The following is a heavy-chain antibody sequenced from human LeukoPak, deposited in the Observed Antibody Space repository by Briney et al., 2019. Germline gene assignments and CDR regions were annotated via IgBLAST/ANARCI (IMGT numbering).Heavy chain of an antibody. CDR3: AVDPDIVVVVAATENWFDP. CDR2: ISGSGGSI. V-gene: IGHV3-23*01. Sequence: GGSLRLSCAASGFTFSSYAMSWVRQAPGKGLEWVSAISGSGGSIYYADSVKGRFTISRDNSKNTLYLQMNSLRAEDTAVYYCAVDPDIVVVVAATENWFDPWGQGTLVTVSS. J-gene: IGHJ5*02. CDR1: GFTFSSYA. D-gene: IGHD2-15*01.